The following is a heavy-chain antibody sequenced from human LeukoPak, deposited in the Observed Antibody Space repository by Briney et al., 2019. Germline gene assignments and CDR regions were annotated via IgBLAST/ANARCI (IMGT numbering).Heavy chain of an antibody. CDR3: ARDLGRIFDY. V-gene: IGHV3-30*01. D-gene: IGHD1-26*01. J-gene: IGHJ4*02. CDR1: GFTFSSYA. CDR2: MSYDGSNK. Sequence: PGGSLRLSCAASGFTFSSYAMHWVRQAPGKGLEWVAVMSYDGSNKYYADSVKGRFTISRDNSKNTLYLQMNSLRAEDTAVYYCARDLGRIFDYWGQGTLVTVSS.